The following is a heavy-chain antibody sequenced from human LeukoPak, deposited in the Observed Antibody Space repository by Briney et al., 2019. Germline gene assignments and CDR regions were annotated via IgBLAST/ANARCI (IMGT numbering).Heavy chain of an antibody. CDR3: AKDPGAVVVQAYYLDH. Sequence: PGTSLRLSCVDSGFRFRNFGMHWVRQAPGKGLEWVAVISHDGTNTYHADSVRGRLTISRDNSKNTLYLQMNSLRPEDTAVYYCAKDPGAVVVQAYYLDHWGQGTLVTVSS. J-gene: IGHJ4*02. CDR2: ISHDGTNT. V-gene: IGHV3-30*18. D-gene: IGHD2-21*01. CDR1: GFRFRNFG.